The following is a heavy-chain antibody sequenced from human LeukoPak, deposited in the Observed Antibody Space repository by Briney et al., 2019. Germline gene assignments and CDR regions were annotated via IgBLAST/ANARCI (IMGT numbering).Heavy chain of an antibody. V-gene: IGHV3-30*02. CDR3: AKIPATREVVNY. CDR1: GFTFSSYG. CDR2: IRYDGSNK. D-gene: IGHD2-2*01. J-gene: IGHJ4*02. Sequence: GRSLRLSCAASGFTFSSYGMHWVRQAPGKGLEWVAFIRYDGSNKYYADSVKGRFTISRDNSKNTLYLQMNSLRAEDTAVYYCAKIPATREVVNYWGQGTLVTVSS.